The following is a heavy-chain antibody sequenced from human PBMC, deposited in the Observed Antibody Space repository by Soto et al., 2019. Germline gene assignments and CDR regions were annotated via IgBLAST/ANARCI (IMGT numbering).Heavy chain of an antibody. CDR1: GYSFTTYW. V-gene: IGHV5-51*01. J-gene: IGHJ4*02. CDR3: ARSPAGISLAPFDF. D-gene: IGHD5-12*01. CDR2: IYPGDSEI. Sequence: PGESLKISCQASGYSFTTYWIAWVRQTPGRGLEWMGIIYPGDSEIKYSPSFDGQVTFSVDKSTSTAYLQWIGLKTSDTGMYFCARSPAGISLAPFDFWGQGSLVTVSS.